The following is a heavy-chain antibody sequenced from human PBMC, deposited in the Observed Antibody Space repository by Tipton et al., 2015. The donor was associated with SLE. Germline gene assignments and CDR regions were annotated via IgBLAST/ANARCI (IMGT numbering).Heavy chain of an antibody. V-gene: IGHV4-34*01. Sequence: TLSLTCTVSGGSIRGYYWSWIRQPPGKGLEWIGEINHSGSTNYNPSLKSRVTISVDTSKNQFSLKLSSVTAADTAVYYCARGRGSSSSGHYWGQGTLATVSS. CDR1: GGSIRGYY. CDR3: ARGRGSSSSGHY. J-gene: IGHJ4*02. D-gene: IGHD6-6*01. CDR2: INHSGST.